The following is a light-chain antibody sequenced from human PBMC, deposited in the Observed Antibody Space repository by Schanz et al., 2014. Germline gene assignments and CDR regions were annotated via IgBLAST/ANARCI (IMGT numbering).Light chain of an antibody. Sequence: EIVLTQSPGTLSLSPGERATLSCRASQTVSNNLAWYQQKPGQTPRLLIFGASSRATGIPDRFSGSGSGTDFTLTVSRLEPEDFAVYFCQQYDNLPYTFGPGTKVDI. CDR3: QQYDNLPYT. V-gene: IGKV3-20*01. J-gene: IGKJ3*01. CDR1: QTVSNN. CDR2: GAS.